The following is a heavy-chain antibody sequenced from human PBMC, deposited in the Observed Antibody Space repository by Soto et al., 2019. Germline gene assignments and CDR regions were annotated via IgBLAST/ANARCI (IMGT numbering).Heavy chain of an antibody. Sequence: SETLSLTCSVSGDSISTVDYFWACIRQPPGQALEYIGYIYKSATTYYNPSFESRVAISLDTSKSQFSLNVTSVTAADTAVYFCARGRYCLTGRCFPNWFDSWGQGTLVTVSS. CDR1: GDSISTVDYF. CDR2: IYKSATT. J-gene: IGHJ5*01. V-gene: IGHV4-30-4*01. D-gene: IGHD2-15*01. CDR3: ARGRYCLTGRCFPNWFDS.